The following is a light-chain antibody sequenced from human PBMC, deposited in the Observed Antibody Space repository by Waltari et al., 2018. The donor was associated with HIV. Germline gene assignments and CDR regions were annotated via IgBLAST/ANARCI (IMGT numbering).Light chain of an antibody. CDR2: GAS. J-gene: IGKJ1*01. CDR3: QRHGFSSRT. CDR1: QTVSSSD. V-gene: IGKV3-20*01. Sequence: VLTQSPGTLSLSPGERATLSCRASQTVSSSDLAWYQHKSGQSLRLLIYGASSRATGIPERFSGSGSGTDFTLTISRLEPEDFAVYYCQRHGFSSRTFGQGTKVEIK.